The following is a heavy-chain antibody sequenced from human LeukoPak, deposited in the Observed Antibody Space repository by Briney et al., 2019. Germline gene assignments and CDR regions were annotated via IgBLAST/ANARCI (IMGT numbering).Heavy chain of an antibody. J-gene: IGHJ6*03. Sequence: GASVKVSCKASGYTFTGYYMHWVRQAPGQGLEWMGWINPNSGGTNYAQKFQGRVTMTRDTSISTAYMELSRLRSDNTAVYYCARVRGGNSGGDYYYYMDVWGKGTTVTVSS. D-gene: IGHD4-23*01. CDR1: GYTFTGYY. CDR3: ARVRGGNSGGDYYYYMDV. V-gene: IGHV1-2*02. CDR2: INPNSGGT.